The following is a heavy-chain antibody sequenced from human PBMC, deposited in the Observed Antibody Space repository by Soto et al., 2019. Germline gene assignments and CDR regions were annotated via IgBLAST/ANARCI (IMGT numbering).Heavy chain of an antibody. Sequence: PSETLSLTCTVSGGSISSSSYYWGWIRQPPGKGLEWIGSIYYSGSTYYNPSLKSRVTISVDTSKNQFSLKLSSVTAADTAVYYCARLRRGVHFDYWGQGTLVTVSS. CDR3: ARLRRGVHFDY. J-gene: IGHJ4*02. D-gene: IGHD2-8*01. CDR2: IYYSGST. CDR1: GGSISSSSYY. V-gene: IGHV4-39*01.